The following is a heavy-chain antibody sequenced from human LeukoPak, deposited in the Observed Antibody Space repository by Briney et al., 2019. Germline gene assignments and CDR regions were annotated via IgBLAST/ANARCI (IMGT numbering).Heavy chain of an antibody. CDR1: GFTFSSYG. CDR2: IRYDGSNK. CDR3: AKDPAKVWGIILDYYMDV. V-gene: IGHV3-30*02. D-gene: IGHD3-16*01. Sequence: GGSLRLSCAASGFTFSSYGMHWVRQAPGKGLEWVAFIRYDGSNKYYADSVKGRFTISRDNSKNTLYLQMNSLRAEDTAVYYCAKDPAKVWGIILDYYMDVWGKGTTVTISS. J-gene: IGHJ6*03.